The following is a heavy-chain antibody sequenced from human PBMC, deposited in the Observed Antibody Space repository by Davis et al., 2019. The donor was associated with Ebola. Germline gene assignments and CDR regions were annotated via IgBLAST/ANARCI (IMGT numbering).Heavy chain of an antibody. CDR3: ARGQRGYSF. D-gene: IGHD5-18*01. J-gene: IGHJ4*02. Sequence: MPSETLSLTCTVSGGSMTTYYWSWIRQPPGKGLEWIGYTNYSGITKYNPSLKGRVTISVDTSKNQFSLNLDSMTAADSAVYYCARGQRGYSFWGRGTLVIVSS. CDR2: TNYSGIT. V-gene: IGHV4-59*01. CDR1: GGSMTTYY.